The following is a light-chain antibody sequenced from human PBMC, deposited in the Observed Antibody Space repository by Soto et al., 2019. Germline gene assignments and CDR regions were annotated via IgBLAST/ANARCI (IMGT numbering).Light chain of an antibody. V-gene: IGLV2-14*01. J-gene: IGLJ3*02. CDR3: SSFTNSILV. Sequence: QSALTQPASVSGSPGQSITISCTGTTSDVCSHNFVSWYQQLPGKAPKLLIYEVTNRPSGTSNRFSGSKSGNTASLTISGLQAEDEADYYCSSFTNSILVFGGGTKVTVL. CDR1: TSDVCSHNF. CDR2: EVT.